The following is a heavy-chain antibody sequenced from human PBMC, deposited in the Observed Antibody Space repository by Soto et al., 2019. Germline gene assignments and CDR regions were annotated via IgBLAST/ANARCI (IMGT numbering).Heavy chain of an antibody. Sequence: GESLKISCKGSGYSFTSYWIGWVRQMPGKGLEWMGIIYPGDSDTRYSPSFQGQVTISADKSISTAYLQWSSLKASDTAMYYCARGKDLRYYYYYMDVWGKGTTVTVSS. CDR1: GYSFTSYW. CDR2: IYPGDSDT. D-gene: IGHD2-15*01. J-gene: IGHJ6*03. CDR3: ARGKDLRYYYYYMDV. V-gene: IGHV5-51*01.